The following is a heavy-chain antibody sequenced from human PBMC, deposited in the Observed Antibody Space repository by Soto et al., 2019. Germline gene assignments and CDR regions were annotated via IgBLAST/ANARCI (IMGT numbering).Heavy chain of an antibody. V-gene: IGHV4-30-4*01. Sequence: SETLSLTCTVSGGSISSGDYYWSWIRQPPGKGLEWIGYIYYSGSTYYNPSLKSRVTISVDTSKNQFSLKLSSVTAADTAVYYCARGGYSSSWYRGNNWFDPWGQGTLVTVSS. CDR1: GGSISSGDYY. CDR3: ARGGYSSSWYRGNNWFDP. CDR2: IYYSGST. J-gene: IGHJ5*02. D-gene: IGHD6-13*01.